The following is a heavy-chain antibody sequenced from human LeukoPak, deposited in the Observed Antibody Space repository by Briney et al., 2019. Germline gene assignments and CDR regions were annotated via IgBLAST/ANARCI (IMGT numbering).Heavy chain of an antibody. J-gene: IGHJ4*02. Sequence: PSQTLSLTRTVSSGSISISSYDWGWSRQPPGKGLEWIGSIYYSGSTYYNPSLKSRVTISVDTSQNPFSLKLSSVTAADTAVNYCARLFGSSDFDYWGKGSLVTVTS. CDR3: ARLFGSSDFDY. D-gene: IGHD2-15*01. V-gene: IGHV4-39*01. CDR2: IYYSGST. CDR1: SGSISISSYD.